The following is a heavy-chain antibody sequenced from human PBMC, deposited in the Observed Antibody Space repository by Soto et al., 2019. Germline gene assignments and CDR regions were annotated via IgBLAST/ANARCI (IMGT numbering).Heavy chain of an antibody. J-gene: IGHJ4*02. CDR3: ARGGSYAPFDY. CDR2: IKQDGSEK. CDR1: GFIFSSYW. V-gene: IGHV3-7*01. Sequence: GGSLRLSCAASGFIFSSYWMSWVRQAPGKGLEWVANIKQDGSEKYYVDSVKGRFTISRDNAKNSLYLQMNSLRAEDTAVYYCARGGSYAPFDYWGQGTLVTVSS. D-gene: IGHD6-25*01.